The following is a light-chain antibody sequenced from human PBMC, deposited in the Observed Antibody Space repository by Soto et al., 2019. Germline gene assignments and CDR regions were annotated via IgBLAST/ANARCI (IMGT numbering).Light chain of an antibody. Sequence: DIVVTQSRGTLSLSPGERATLSCRASQSVSSIYFAWYQQKRGQAPRLLIYGASSRATGIPDRFSGSGSGTDFTLAISRLEPEDFAVYYCQQYGSSPITFGQGTRLEIK. CDR2: GAS. V-gene: IGKV3-20*01. CDR3: QQYGSSPIT. CDR1: QSVSSIY. J-gene: IGKJ5*01.